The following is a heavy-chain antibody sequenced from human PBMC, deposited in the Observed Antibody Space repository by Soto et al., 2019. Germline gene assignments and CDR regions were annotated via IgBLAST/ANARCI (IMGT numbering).Heavy chain of an antibody. CDR1: GGSISSSSYY. J-gene: IGHJ6*02. D-gene: IGHD2-15*01. Sequence: SETLSLTCTVSGGSISSSSYYWGWIRQPPGKGLEWIGSIYYSGSTYYNPSLKSRVTISVDTSKNQFSLKLSSVTAADTAVYYCARRKVVTESFDYYGMDVWGQGTTVTVSS. V-gene: IGHV4-39*01. CDR3: ARRKVVTESFDYYGMDV. CDR2: IYYSGST.